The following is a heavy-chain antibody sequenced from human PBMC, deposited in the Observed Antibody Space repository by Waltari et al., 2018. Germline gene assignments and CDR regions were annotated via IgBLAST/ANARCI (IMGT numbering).Heavy chain of an antibody. V-gene: IGHV3-49*03. Sequence: EVQLVESGGGLVQPGRSLRLSCTASGFPFGDCAMSWFRQAPGKGLEWVGFIRTKASGETTEYAASVKGRFTVSRDDSKNIAYLQMNSLKTEDTAVYYCSRAGSRQLWRLPDYWGQGALVTVSS. J-gene: IGHJ4*02. D-gene: IGHD5-18*01. CDR1: GFPFGDCA. CDR2: IRTKASGETT. CDR3: SRAGSRQLWRLPDY.